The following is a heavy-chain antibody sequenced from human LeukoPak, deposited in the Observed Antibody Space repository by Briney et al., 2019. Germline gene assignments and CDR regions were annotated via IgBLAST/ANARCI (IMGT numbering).Heavy chain of an antibody. Sequence: SVKVSCKASGGTFNSYAISWVRQAPGQGLEWMGGIIPIFGTANYAQKFQGRVTITTDESTSTAYMELSSLRSEDTAVYYCARDRGNYYYYMDVWGKGTTVTVSS. J-gene: IGHJ6*03. CDR2: IIPIFGTA. CDR1: GGTFNSYA. V-gene: IGHV1-69*05. D-gene: IGHD6-13*01. CDR3: ARDRGNYYYYMDV.